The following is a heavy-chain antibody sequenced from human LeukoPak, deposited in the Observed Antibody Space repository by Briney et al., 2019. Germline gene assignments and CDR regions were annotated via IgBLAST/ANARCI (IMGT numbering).Heavy chain of an antibody. CDR2: IYTSGST. V-gene: IGHV4-61*02. J-gene: IGHJ4*02. CDR3: ARDRKSGSYGFDY. D-gene: IGHD1-26*01. Sequence: SQTLSLTCTVSGGSISSGSYYWSWIRQPAGKGLEWIGRIYTSGSTNYNPSLKSRVTISVDTSKNQLSLKLSSVTAADTAVYYRARDRKSGSYGFDYWGQGTLVTVSS. CDR1: GGSISSGSYY.